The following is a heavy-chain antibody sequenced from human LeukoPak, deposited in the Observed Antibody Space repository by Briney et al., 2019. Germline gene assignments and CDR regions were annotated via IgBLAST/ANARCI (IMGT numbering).Heavy chain of an antibody. CDR3: AKEKEMATTFYYYYYGMDV. CDR1: GFTFSTYA. J-gene: IGHJ6*02. Sequence: PGGSLRLSCAASGFTFSTYAMSWVRQAPGKGLEWVAVISYDGSNKYYADSVKGRFTISRDNSKNTLYLQMNSLRAEDTAVYYCAKEKEMATTFYYYYYGMDVWGQGTTVTVSS. CDR2: ISYDGSNK. D-gene: IGHD5-24*01. V-gene: IGHV3-30*18.